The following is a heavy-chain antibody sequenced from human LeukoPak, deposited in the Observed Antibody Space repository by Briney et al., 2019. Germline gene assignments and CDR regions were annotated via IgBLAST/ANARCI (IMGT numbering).Heavy chain of an antibody. J-gene: IGHJ4*02. CDR1: GYTFTIYA. D-gene: IGHD2-21*02. CDR3: ATGGAYCGGDCYPVDYFDY. CDR2: INAGNGNT. V-gene: IGHV1-3*01. Sequence: ASVKVSCKASGYTFTIYAMHWVRQAPGQRLEWMGWINAGNGNTKYSQKFQGRVTITRDTSASTAYMELSSLRSEDTAVYYCATGGAYCGGDCYPVDYFDYWGQGTLVTVSS.